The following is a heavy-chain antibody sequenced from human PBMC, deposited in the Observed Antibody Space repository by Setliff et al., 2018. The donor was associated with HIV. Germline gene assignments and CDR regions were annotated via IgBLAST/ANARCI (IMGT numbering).Heavy chain of an antibody. V-gene: IGHV4-38-2*02. CDR2: IYHTGST. CDR1: GSSISSNYY. D-gene: IGHD3-22*01. CDR3: ARQAIFGYYDSSGYLDY. J-gene: IGHJ4*02. Sequence: SETLSLTCTVSGSSISSNYYWAWIRQPPGKGLEWIGSIYHTGSTYYKPSLKSRVTISVDTSKNLFSLRLSSVTASDTAVYYCARQAIFGYYDSSGYLDYWGQGTLVTVSS.